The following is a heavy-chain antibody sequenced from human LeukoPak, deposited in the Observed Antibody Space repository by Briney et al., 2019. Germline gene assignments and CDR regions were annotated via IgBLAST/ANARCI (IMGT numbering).Heavy chain of an antibody. CDR2: IHHSGST. D-gene: IGHD3-10*01. CDR1: GYSISSGYF. J-gene: IGHJ5*02. V-gene: IGHV4-38-2*02. CDR3: ARVYYGSGYRFDP. Sequence: PSETLSLTCTVSGYSISSGYFWGWIRQPPGKGVEWIGNIHHSGSTYYNPSLKSRVTISVDTSKNQFSLKLSSVTAADTAVYYCARVYYGSGYRFDPWGQGALVTASS.